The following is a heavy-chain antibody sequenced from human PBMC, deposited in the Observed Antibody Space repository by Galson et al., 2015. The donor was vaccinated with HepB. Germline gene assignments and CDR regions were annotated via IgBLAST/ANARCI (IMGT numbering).Heavy chain of an antibody. CDR1: GYTFTSYA. J-gene: IGHJ4*02. V-gene: IGHV1-3*01. CDR2: INAGNGNT. Sequence: SVKVSCKASGYTFTSYAMHWVRQAPGQRLEWMGWINAGNGNTKYSQKFQGRVTITSDTSASTAYMELSSLRSEDTAVYYCARFYYDSSGYPLGYFDYWGQGTLVTVSS. D-gene: IGHD3-22*01. CDR3: ARFYYDSSGYPLGYFDY.